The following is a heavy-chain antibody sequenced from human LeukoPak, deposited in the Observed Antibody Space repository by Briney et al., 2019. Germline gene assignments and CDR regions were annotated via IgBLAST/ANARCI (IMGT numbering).Heavy chain of an antibody. CDR1: GGSFSGYY. CDR2: INHSGST. D-gene: IGHD2-2*01. J-gene: IGHJ4*02. V-gene: IGHV4-34*01. CDR3: AREGWGYCSSTSCYLDY. Sequence: SETLSLTCAVYGGSFSGYYWSWIRQPPGKGLEWIGEINHSGSTNYNPSLKSRVTIPVDTSKNQFSLKLSSVTAADTAVYYCAREGWGYCSSTSCYLDYWGQGTLVTVSS.